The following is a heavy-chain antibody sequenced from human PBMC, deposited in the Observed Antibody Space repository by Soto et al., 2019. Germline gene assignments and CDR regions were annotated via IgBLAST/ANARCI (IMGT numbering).Heavy chain of an antibody. CDR2: IYPGDSDT. J-gene: IGHJ6*02. D-gene: IGHD4-17*01. Sequence: PGESLKISCKGSGYSFTSYWIGWVRQMPGKGLEWMGIIYPGDSDTRYSPSFQGQVTISADKSISTAYLQWSSLKASDTAMYYCARSHYGDYGNWLTGYYYYYGMDVWGQGTTVTVSS. CDR3: ARSHYGDYGNWLTGYYYYYGMDV. CDR1: GYSFTSYW. V-gene: IGHV5-51*01.